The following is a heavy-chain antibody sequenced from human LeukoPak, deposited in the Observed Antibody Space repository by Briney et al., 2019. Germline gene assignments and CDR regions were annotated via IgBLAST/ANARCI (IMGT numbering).Heavy chain of an antibody. Sequence: SETLSLTCTVSGGSISSYYWSWIRQPPGKGLEWIGYIYYSGSTNYSPSLKSRVTISVDTSKNQFSLQLNSVTPEDTAVYYCARAPRGYSYDYWGQGTLVTVSS. CDR1: GGSISSYY. CDR3: ARAPRGYSYDY. V-gene: IGHV4-59*12. J-gene: IGHJ4*02. D-gene: IGHD5-18*01. CDR2: IYYSGST.